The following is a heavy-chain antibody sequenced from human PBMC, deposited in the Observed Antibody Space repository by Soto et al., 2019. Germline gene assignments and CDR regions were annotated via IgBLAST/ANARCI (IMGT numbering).Heavy chain of an antibody. CDR3: ARGYSYGYLSWFDP. D-gene: IGHD5-18*01. CDR1: GGSFSGYY. J-gene: IGHJ5*02. V-gene: IGHV4-34*01. CDR2: INHSGST. Sequence: PAETLSLTCAVYGGSFSGYYWSWIRQPPGKGLEWIGEINHSGSTNYNPSLKSRVTISVDTSKNQFSLKLSSVTAADTAVYYCARGYSYGYLSWFDPWGQGTMVTVSS.